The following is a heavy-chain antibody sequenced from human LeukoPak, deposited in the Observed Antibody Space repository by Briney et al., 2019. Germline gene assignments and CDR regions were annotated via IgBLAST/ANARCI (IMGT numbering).Heavy chain of an antibody. D-gene: IGHD3-3*01. J-gene: IGHJ4*02. CDR1: GGTFSSYA. CDR2: IIPIFGTA. Sequence: SVKVSCKASGGTFSSYAISWVRQAPGQGLEWMGRIIPIFGTANYAQKFQGRVTITTDESTSTAYMELRSLRSDDTAMYYCARDRGITIFGVVIMAAYFDYWGQGTLVTVSS. CDR3: ARDRGITIFGVVIMAAYFDY. V-gene: IGHV1-69*05.